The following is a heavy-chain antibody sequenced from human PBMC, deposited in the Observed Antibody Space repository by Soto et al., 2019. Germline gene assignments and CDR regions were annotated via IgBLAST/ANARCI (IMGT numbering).Heavy chain of an antibody. V-gene: IGHV3-74*01. CDR3: AKTQLRSDYYYYYYYMDV. D-gene: IGHD5-12*01. Sequence: GGSLRLSCAASGFTFSSYWMHWVRQAPGKGLVWVSRINSDGSSTSYADSVKGRFTISRDNAKNTLYLQMNSLRAEDTAVYYCAKTQLRSDYYYYYYYMDVWGKGTTVTVSS. CDR1: GFTFSSYW. J-gene: IGHJ6*03. CDR2: INSDGSST.